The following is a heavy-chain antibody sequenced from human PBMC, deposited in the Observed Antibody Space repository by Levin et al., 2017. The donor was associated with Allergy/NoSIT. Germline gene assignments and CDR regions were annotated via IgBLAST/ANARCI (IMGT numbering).Heavy chain of an antibody. CDR3: ARAASYGGRRGYYFDY. D-gene: IGHD4-17*01. CDR2: IYYSGST. J-gene: IGHJ4*02. V-gene: IGHV4-59*01. Sequence: PSETLSLTCTVSGGSISSYYWSWIRQPPGKGLEWIGYIYYSGSTNYNPSLKSRVTISVDTSKNQFSLKLSSVTAADTAVYYCARAASYGGRRGYYFDYWGQGTLVTVSS. CDR1: GGSISSYY.